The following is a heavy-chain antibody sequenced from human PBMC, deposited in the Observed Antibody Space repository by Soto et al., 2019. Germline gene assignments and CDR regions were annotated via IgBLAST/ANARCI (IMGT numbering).Heavy chain of an antibody. D-gene: IGHD3-10*01. CDR1: GGTFSSYA. CDR2: IIPIFGTA. CDR3: ARPRLGDGSGSYFPFDY. V-gene: IGHV1-69*01. Sequence: QVQLVQSGAEVKKPGSSVKVSCKASGGTFSSYAISWVRQAPGQGLEWMGGIIPIFGTANYAQKFQGRVTIAADESTSTSYMELSSLRSEDTAVYYCARPRLGDGSGSYFPFDYWGQGTLVTVSS. J-gene: IGHJ4*02.